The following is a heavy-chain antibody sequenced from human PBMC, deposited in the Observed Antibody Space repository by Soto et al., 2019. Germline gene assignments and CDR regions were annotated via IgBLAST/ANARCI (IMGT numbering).Heavy chain of an antibody. CDR2: LYTRGTT. D-gene: IGHD3-16*01. V-gene: IGHV4-4*07. Sequence: KPSETLSLTCSVSGASISNFYWSWIRQSAGKGLEWIGRLYTRGTTDYNPSHKSRVTMSIDTSKNRVSLSLTSVTAADTAVYYCAKGGTYYFDSWGQGIVVTVSS. J-gene: IGHJ4*02. CDR3: AKGGTYYFDS. CDR1: GASISNFY.